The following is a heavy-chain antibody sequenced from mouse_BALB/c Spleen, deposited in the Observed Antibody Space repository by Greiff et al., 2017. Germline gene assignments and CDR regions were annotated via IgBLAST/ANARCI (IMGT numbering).Heavy chain of an antibody. CDR2: ISSGGSYT. D-gene: IGHD6-5*01. V-gene: IGHV5-6*02. Sequence: EVMLVESGGDLVKPGGSLKLSCAASGFTFSSYGMSWVRQTPDKRLEWVATISSGGSYTYYPDSVKGRFTISRDNAKNTLYLQMSSLKSEDTAMYYCARRSSLLRPLFDYWGQGTTLTVSS. J-gene: IGHJ2*01. CDR1: GFTFSSYG. CDR3: ARRSSLLRPLFDY.